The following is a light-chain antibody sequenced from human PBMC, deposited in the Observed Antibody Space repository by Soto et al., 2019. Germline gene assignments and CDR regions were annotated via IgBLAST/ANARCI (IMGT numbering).Light chain of an antibody. J-gene: IGKJ4*01. V-gene: IGKV1-6*01. Sequence: AIQMTQSPSSLSASVRDRVTITCRASQGIRNDLGWYQQKPGKAPKLMIYAASSLQSGVPSRFSGSGSGTDFTLTISSLQPEDFATYYCLQDHNDPLTFGGGTKVEIK. CDR3: LQDHNDPLT. CDR2: AAS. CDR1: QGIRND.